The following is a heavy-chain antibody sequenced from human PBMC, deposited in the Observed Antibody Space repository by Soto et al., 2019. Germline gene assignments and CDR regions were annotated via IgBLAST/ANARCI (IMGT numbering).Heavy chain of an antibody. CDR2: MNPNSGNT. D-gene: IGHD3-3*01. J-gene: IGHJ4*02. V-gene: IGHV1-8*01. Sequence: ASVKVSCKASGYTFTSYDINWVRQATGQGLEWMGWMNPNSGNTGYAQKFQGRVTMTRNTSISTAYMELSSLRSEDTAVYYCARGTYYDFWSGYRRRAFDYWGQGTLVTVSS. CDR1: GYTFTSYD. CDR3: ARGTYYDFWSGYRRRAFDY.